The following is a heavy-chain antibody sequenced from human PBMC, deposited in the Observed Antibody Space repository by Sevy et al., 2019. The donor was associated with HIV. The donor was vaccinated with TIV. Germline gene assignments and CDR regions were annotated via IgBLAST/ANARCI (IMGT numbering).Heavy chain of an antibody. Sequence: GGSLRLSCTSSGFTFGDYGMSWFRQAPGKGLEWVAFIRRNSHEPYGGTTEYAASVKGRFTISRDDSKSIAYLQMNSLKTEDTAVYYCTRALATADTPEYYFDYWGQGILVTVSS. J-gene: IGHJ4*02. CDR2: IRRNSHEPYGGTT. V-gene: IGHV3-49*03. CDR3: TRALATADTPEYYFDY. CDR1: GFTFGDYG. D-gene: IGHD5-12*01.